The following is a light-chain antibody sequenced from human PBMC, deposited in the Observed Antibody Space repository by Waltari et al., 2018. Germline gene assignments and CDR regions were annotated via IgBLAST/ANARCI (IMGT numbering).Light chain of an antibody. V-gene: IGKV4-1*01. J-gene: IGKJ1*01. Sequence: DIVMTQSPDSPAVFLGERATINCKSSQSVLYSSNNKNYLAWYQQKPGQPPKLLIYWASTRESGVPDRFSGSGSGTDFTLTISSLQAEDVAVYYCQQYYSSWTFGQGTKVEIK. CDR3: QQYYSSWT. CDR2: WAS. CDR1: QSVLYSSNNKNY.